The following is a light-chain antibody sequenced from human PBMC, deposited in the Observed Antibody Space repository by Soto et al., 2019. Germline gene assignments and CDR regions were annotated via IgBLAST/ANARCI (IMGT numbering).Light chain of an antibody. Sequence: EIVLTQSPGTLSLSPGESATLSCRASQSISRNYLAWYQQSPGRAPRLLIYDASSRATGIPDRFSGSGSESDFTLTISRLEAEDFAVYHCQQYGTSPLTFGGGTKLELK. CDR1: QSISRNY. CDR2: DAS. CDR3: QQYGTSPLT. J-gene: IGKJ4*01. V-gene: IGKV3-20*01.